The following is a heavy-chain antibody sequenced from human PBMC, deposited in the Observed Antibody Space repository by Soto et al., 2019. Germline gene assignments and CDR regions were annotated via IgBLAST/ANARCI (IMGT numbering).Heavy chain of an antibody. V-gene: IGHV3-9*01. CDR1: GFTFDDYA. CDR2: ISWNSGSI. D-gene: IGHD5-12*01. J-gene: IGHJ4*02. Sequence: SLRLSCAASGFTFDDYAMHWVRQAPGKGLEWVSGISWNSGSIGYADSVKGRFTISRDNAKNSLYLQMNSLRAEDTALYYCAKGSRIVATSSFDYWGQGTLVTVSS. CDR3: AKGSRIVATSSFDY.